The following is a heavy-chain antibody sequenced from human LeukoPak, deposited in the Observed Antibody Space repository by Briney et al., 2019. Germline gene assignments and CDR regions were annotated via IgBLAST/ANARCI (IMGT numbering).Heavy chain of an antibody. Sequence: GGSLSLSCAASGNYWMHWVRQAPGKGLVWVSHINSDGSWTSYADSVKGRFTISKDNAKNTVYLQMNNLRAEDTAVYYCVSFYETYWGRGTLVTVSS. CDR2: INSDGSWT. CDR3: VSFYETY. J-gene: IGHJ4*02. D-gene: IGHD2-2*01. V-gene: IGHV3-74*01. CDR1: GNYW.